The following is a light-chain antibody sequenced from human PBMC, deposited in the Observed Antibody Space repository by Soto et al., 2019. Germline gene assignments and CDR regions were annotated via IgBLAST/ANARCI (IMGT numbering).Light chain of an antibody. CDR1: SSDVVGYNY. CDR3: SSDTSTSTRG. J-gene: IGLJ1*01. V-gene: IGLV2-14*01. CDR2: AVS. Sequence: TQPASVSRSPGQSTHLSCTVTSSDVVGYNYVCWYQHHPGKDPNLMIAAVSNGPSGVSNRFSGSKSGNTASLTISGLQAEDVADYYCSSDTSTSTRGFGGGSKVTV.